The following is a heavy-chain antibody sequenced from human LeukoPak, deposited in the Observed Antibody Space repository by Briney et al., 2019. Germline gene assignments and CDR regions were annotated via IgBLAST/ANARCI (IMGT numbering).Heavy chain of an antibody. CDR3: ARDAITMVRGGGPFDY. CDR1: GFTFSSYA. Sequence: GGSLRLSCAASGFTFSSYAMHWVRQAPGKGLEWVAVISYDGSNKYYADSVKGRFTISRDSSKNTLYLQMNSLRAEDTAVYYCARDAITMVRGGGPFDYWGQGTLVTVSS. J-gene: IGHJ4*02. CDR2: ISYDGSNK. D-gene: IGHD3-10*01. V-gene: IGHV3-30*04.